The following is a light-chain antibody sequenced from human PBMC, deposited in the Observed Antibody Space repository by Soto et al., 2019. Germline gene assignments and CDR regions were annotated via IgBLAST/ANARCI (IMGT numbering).Light chain of an antibody. J-gene: IGKJ1*01. CDR3: QQRGNRPPWT. CDR2: GAS. V-gene: IGKV3D-20*02. Sequence: EIVLTQSPGTLSLSPGERATLSCRASQSVSSSYLAWYQQKPGQAPRLLIYGASSRATGIPDRFSGSGSGTDFTLTISSLEPEDVAVYYCQQRGNRPPWTFGQGTNADIK. CDR1: QSVSSSY.